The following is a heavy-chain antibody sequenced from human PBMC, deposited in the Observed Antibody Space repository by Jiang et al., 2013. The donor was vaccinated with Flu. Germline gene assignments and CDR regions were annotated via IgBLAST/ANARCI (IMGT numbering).Heavy chain of an antibody. J-gene: IGHJ4*02. CDR3: ARSGYDFWSGYLDY. D-gene: IGHD3-3*01. CDR2: IYYSGST. Sequence: GSGLVKPSETLSLTCTVSGGSISSYYWSWIRQPPGKGLEWIGYIYYSGSTNYNPSLKSRVTISVDTSKNQFSLKLSSVTAADTAVYYCARSGYDFWSGYLDYWGQGTLVTVSS. V-gene: IGHV4-59*01. CDR1: GGSISSYY.